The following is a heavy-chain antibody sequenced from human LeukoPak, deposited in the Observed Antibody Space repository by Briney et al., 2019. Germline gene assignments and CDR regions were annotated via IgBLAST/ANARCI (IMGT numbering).Heavy chain of an antibody. D-gene: IGHD3-10*01. V-gene: IGHV1-2*06. J-gene: IGHJ4*02. Sequence: ASVKVSCKASGYIFTSHYMHWVRQAPGQGLEWMGRINPNSGGTNYAQKFQGRVTMTRDTSISTAYMELSRLRSDDTAVYYCARDPGVTMVRGDDYWGQGTLVTVSS. CDR1: GYIFTSHY. CDR2: INPNSGGT. CDR3: ARDPGVTMVRGDDY.